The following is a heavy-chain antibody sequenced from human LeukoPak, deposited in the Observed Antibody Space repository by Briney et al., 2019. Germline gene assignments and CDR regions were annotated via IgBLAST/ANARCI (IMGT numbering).Heavy chain of an antibody. CDR3: AREAGGFGVPADLGY. J-gene: IGHJ4*02. CDR2: INAYNGNT. D-gene: IGHD3-10*01. Sequence: GASVKVSCKASGDTFTSYGISWVRQAPGQGLEWMRWINAYNGNTNYAQKLQGRVSMTTDTSTSTAYMELRSLRSDDTAVYYCAREAGGFGVPADLGYWGQGTLVTVSS. CDR1: GDTFTSYG. V-gene: IGHV1-18*01.